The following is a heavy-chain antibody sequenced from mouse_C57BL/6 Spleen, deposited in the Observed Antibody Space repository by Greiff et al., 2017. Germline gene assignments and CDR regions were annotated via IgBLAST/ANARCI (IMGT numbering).Heavy chain of an antibody. V-gene: IGHV2-9-1*01. CDR2: IWTGGGT. CDR1: GFSLTSYA. CDR3: ARGGYYDYDGGFAY. J-gene: IGHJ3*01. Sequence: VKLVESGPGLVAPSQSLSITCTVSGFSLTSYAISWVRQPPGKGLEWLGVIWTGGGTNYNSALKSRLSISKDNSKSQVFLKMNSLQTDDTARYYCARGGYYDYDGGFAYWGQGTLVTVSA. D-gene: IGHD2-4*01.